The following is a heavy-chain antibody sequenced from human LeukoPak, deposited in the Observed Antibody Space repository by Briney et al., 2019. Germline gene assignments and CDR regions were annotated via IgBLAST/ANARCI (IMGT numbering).Heavy chain of an antibody. V-gene: IGHV3-48*01. D-gene: IGHD6-19*01. J-gene: IGHJ4*02. CDR1: GFTFSSYS. CDR2: ISSSTSTI. CDR3: ARDLEQWLSMWYYFDY. Sequence: PGGSLRLSCAASGFTFSSYSMNWVRQALGKGLEWVSYISSSTSTIYYADSVKGRFTISRDNAKNSLYLQMNSLRAEDTAVYYCARDLEQWLSMWYYFDYWGQGTLVTVSS.